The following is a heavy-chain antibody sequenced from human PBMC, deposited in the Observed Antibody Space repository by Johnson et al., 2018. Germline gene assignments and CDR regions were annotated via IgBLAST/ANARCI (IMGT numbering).Heavy chain of an antibody. J-gene: IGHJ3*02. V-gene: IGHV3-23*04. CDR2: ISGSGGST. CDR3: AKDRRAGVWGSYDAFDI. CDR1: GFTFSSYA. Sequence: VQLVQSGGGLVQPGGSLRLSCAASGFTFSSYAMSWVRQAPGKGLEWVSAISGSGGSTYYADSVKGRFTISRDNSKNTLYRQMNSLIAEDTAVYYCAKDRRAGVWGSYDAFDIWGQGTMVTVSS. D-gene: IGHD3-16*01.